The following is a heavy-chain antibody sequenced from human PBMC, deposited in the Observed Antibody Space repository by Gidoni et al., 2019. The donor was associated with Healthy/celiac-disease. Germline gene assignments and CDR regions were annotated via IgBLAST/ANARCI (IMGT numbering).Heavy chain of an antibody. CDR3: ARDLDLVATSWASDF. Sequence: EVQLVESGGGLVKPGGSLTLSCAASGFTFRSYNMNWVRQAPGKGLQWVSAITSTSTNTYYADSVRGRFTISRDNAKNSLSLHMTNLTTDDTGLYYCARDLDLVATSWASDFWGQGTQVTVSS. J-gene: IGHJ4*02. CDR2: ITSTSTNT. D-gene: IGHD5-12*01. V-gene: IGHV3-21*01. CDR1: GFTFRSYN.